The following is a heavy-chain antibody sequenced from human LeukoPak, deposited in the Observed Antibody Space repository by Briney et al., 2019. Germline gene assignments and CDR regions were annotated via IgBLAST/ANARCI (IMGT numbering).Heavy chain of an antibody. CDR2: IYYSGST. V-gene: IGHV4-39*01. CDR1: GGSISSSSYY. CDR3: ARSQVWVYDYVRGSPQPTFDN. D-gene: IGHD3-16*01. Sequence: SETLSLTCTVSGGSISSSSYYWGWIRQPPGKGLEWIGSIYYSGSTYYNPSLKSRVTISVDTSKNQFSLKLSSVTAADTAVYYCARSQVWVYDYVRGSPQPTFDNWGQGILVTVSS. J-gene: IGHJ4*02.